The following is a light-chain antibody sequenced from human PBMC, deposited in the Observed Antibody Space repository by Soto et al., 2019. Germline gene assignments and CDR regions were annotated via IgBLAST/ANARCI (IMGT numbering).Light chain of an antibody. Sequence: QPVLTQSSSASASLGSSVSLTCTLSSGHSSYIIAWHQQQPGKAPRYLMKLEGSGSYNKGSGVPDRFSGSSSGADRYLTISSLRFEDEADYYCETWDSNTYVFGTGTKLTVL. CDR1: SGHSSYI. CDR3: ETWDSNTYV. J-gene: IGLJ1*01. V-gene: IGLV4-60*02. CDR2: LEGSGSY.